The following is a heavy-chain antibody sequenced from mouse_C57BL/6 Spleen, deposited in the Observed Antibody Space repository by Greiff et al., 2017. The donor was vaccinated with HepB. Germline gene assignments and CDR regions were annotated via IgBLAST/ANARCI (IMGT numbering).Heavy chain of an antibody. J-gene: IGHJ1*03. CDR3: ARWGLRGYFDV. CDR1: GYTFTSYW. V-gene: IGHV1-69*01. Sequence: QVQLQQPGAELVMPGASVKLSCKASGYTFTSYWMHWVKQRPGQGLEWIGEIDPSDSYTNYNQKFKGKSTLTVDKSSSTAYMQLSSLTSEDSAVYYCARWGLRGYFDVWGTGTTVTVSS. CDR2: IDPSDSYT. D-gene: IGHD1-1*01.